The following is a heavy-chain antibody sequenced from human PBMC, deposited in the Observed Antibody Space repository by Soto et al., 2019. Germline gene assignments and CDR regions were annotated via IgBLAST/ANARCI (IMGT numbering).Heavy chain of an antibody. CDR3: ARGRGYSYGLDP. D-gene: IGHD5-18*01. CDR1: GDSISSNNNY. J-gene: IGHJ5*02. Sequence: QVQLQESGPGLVKPSQTLSLTCTVSGDSISSNNNYWSWIRQPPGEGLEWIGFISYSGTTSYSPSLKSRVALSLDTSKNQFSLSLSSVTAADTALYYCARGRGYSYGLDPWGQGTLVTVSS. V-gene: IGHV4-30-4*01. CDR2: ISYSGTT.